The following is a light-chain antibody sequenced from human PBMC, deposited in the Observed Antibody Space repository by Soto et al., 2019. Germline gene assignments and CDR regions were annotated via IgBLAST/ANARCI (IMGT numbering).Light chain of an antibody. CDR2: SAY. V-gene: IGLV8-61*01. J-gene: IGLJ3*02. CDR3: VLYLGSGIWV. CDR1: SGSVSASYG. Sequence: QTVVTQEPSFSVSPGGTVTLTCGLSSGSVSASYGPSWYQQTPGQAPRRLIYSAYTRSSGVPDRFSGSILGNKAALTITGAQADDESDYCCVLYLGSGIWVFGGGTKVTVL.